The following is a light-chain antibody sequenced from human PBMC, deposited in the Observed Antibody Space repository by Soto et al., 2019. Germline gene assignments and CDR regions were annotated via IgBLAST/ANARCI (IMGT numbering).Light chain of an antibody. V-gene: IGKV3-15*01. CDR3: QQYKNWPRT. CDR1: QSVTSN. Sequence: EIVMTQSPATLSVSPGERATLSCRASQSVTSNLAWYQQKPGQGPRLLIYGASTRATGIPARFSGSGSGTEFTLTISSLQSEDFAIYYCQQYKNWPRTFGRGTKVEIK. J-gene: IGKJ1*01. CDR2: GAS.